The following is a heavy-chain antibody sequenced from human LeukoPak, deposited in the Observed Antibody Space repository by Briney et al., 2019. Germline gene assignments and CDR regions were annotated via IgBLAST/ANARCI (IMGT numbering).Heavy chain of an antibody. Sequence: GGSLRLSCAASGFTFSSYAMSWVRQAPGEGLEWVSGISGGGETTYYADSVKGRFTISRDNSKNTLYLQMNSLRAEDTAVYYCAKDGSSWGADYYFDYWGQGTLVTVSS. CDR1: GFTFSSYA. V-gene: IGHV3-23*01. J-gene: IGHJ4*02. CDR2: ISGGGETT. D-gene: IGHD1-26*01. CDR3: AKDGSSWGADYYFDY.